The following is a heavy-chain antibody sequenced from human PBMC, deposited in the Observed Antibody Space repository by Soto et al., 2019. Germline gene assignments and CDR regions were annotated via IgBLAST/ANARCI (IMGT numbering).Heavy chain of an antibody. CDR2: ISYDGSNK. J-gene: IGHJ4*02. D-gene: IGHD6-19*01. Sequence: QVQLVESGGGVVQPGRSLRLSCAASGFTFSSYGMHWVRQAPGKGLEWVAVISYDGSNKYYADSVKGRFTISRDNSKNTLYLQMNSLRAEDTAVYYCAKDPTSSGWYQRLGYFDYWGQGTLVTVSS. CDR1: GFTFSSYG. V-gene: IGHV3-30*18. CDR3: AKDPTSSGWYQRLGYFDY.